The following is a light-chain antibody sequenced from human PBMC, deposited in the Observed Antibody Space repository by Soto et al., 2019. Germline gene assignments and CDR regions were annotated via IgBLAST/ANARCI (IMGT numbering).Light chain of an antibody. CDR1: QSVSSY. V-gene: IGKV3-11*01. Sequence: TQFPAALCLPLGESDTHSCRDSQSVSSYLAWYQQKPGQAPRLLIYDASNRATGIPARFSGSGSGTDFTLTISSLESEDFAVYYCQQHSNWPPWTFGQGTKVDIK. CDR2: DAS. J-gene: IGKJ1*01. CDR3: QQHSNWPPWT.